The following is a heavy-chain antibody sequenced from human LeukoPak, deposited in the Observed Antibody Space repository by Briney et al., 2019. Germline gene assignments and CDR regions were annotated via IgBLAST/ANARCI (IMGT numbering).Heavy chain of an antibody. CDR3: AREVSEGFDF. CDR2: IGSSGGGI. CDR1: GFTFSTYT. D-gene: IGHD3-22*01. Sequence: GGSLRLSCAAYGFTFSTYTMYWVRHPPGKRLEWVSIIGSSGGGIHYADSVKGRFAISRDNAKNSLYLQMNSLRAEDTALYYCAREVSEGFDFWGQGTLVTVSS. J-gene: IGHJ4*02. V-gene: IGHV3-21*01.